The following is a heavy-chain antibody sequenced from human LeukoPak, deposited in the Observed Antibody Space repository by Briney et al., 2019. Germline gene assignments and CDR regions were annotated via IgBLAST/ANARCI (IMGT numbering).Heavy chain of an antibody. CDR2: IYYTGST. CDR1: GGSISSGGYY. V-gene: IGHV4-31*03. CDR3: ARELRHVDY. Sequence: SETLSLTCTVSGGSISSGGYYWSWIRQHPGKGLEWIGYIYYTGSTYYNPSLKSRVTISVVTSKNQFSLELSSVTAADTAVYYCARELRHVDYWGQGTLVTVSS. J-gene: IGHJ4*02. D-gene: IGHD4-17*01.